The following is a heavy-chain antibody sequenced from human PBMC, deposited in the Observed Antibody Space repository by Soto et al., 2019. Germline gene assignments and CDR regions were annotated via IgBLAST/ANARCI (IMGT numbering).Heavy chain of an antibody. CDR3: ASHSSGWYEFDY. Sequence: QVQLVESGGGVVQPGRSLRLSCAASGFTFSSYAMHWVRQAPGKGLEWVAVISYDGSNKYYADSVKGRFTISRDNSKNTLYLQMNSLRAEDTAVYYCASHSSGWYEFDYWGQGTLVTVSS. D-gene: IGHD6-19*01. J-gene: IGHJ4*02. CDR1: GFTFSSYA. V-gene: IGHV3-30-3*01. CDR2: ISYDGSNK.